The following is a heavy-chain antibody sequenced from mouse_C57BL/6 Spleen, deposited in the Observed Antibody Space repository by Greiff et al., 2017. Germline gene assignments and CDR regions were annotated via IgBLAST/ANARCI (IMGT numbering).Heavy chain of an antibody. CDR2: ISRGSSTI. CDR1: GFTFSDYG. D-gene: IGHD4-1*01. CDR3: ERKTGNPAWFAY. Sequence: EVQLVESGGGLVKPGGSLKLSCEASGFTFSDYGMHWVRQAPEKGLEWVAYISRGSSTIYYADTVKGRFTISRDNAKNTLFLQLTSLRSEDTAIYYCERKTGNPAWFAYWGQGTLVTVSA. V-gene: IGHV5-17*01. J-gene: IGHJ3*01.